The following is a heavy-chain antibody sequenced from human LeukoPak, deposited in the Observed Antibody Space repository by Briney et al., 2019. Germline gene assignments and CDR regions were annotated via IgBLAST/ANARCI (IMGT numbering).Heavy chain of an antibody. CDR3: ARDRDYDILTGYPYLIDY. Sequence: PGGSLRLSCAASGFTFSSYAMHWVRQAPGKGLEWVAVISYDGSNKYYADSVKGRFTISSDNSKNTLYLQMNSLRAEDTAVYYCARDRDYDILTGYPYLIDYWGQGTLVTVSS. CDR2: ISYDGSNK. D-gene: IGHD3-9*01. CDR1: GFTFSSYA. V-gene: IGHV3-30*04. J-gene: IGHJ4*02.